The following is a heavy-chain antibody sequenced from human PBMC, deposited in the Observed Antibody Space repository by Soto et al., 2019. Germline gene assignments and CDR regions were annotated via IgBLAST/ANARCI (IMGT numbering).Heavy chain of an antibody. D-gene: IGHD2-15*01. V-gene: IGHV4-61*01. Sequence: ASETLSLTCTFSCGSVISGRYYWSWIRQPPGKGLEWIGYIYYSGSTNYNPSLKSRVTISVDASKNQYSLKLSSVTAADTAVYYCARDVESGYLAPFDYWGQGTLVTVSS. CDR1: CGSVISGRYY. J-gene: IGHJ4*02. CDR3: ARDVESGYLAPFDY. CDR2: IYYSGST.